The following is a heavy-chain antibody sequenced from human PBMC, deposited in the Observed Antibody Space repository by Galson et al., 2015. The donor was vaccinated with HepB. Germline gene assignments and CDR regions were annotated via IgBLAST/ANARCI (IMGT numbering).Heavy chain of an antibody. Sequence: SVKVSCKATGYTFNTYGIFWVRQAPGQGLEWMGWISTYNDVTNYAQKFQGGVTMTTDTSTSTAYLELRSLRSDDTAVYYCAKDNDHNFDYWGQGTLVTVSS. CDR1: GYTFNTYG. CDR2: ISTYNDVT. J-gene: IGHJ4*02. CDR3: AKDNDHNFDY. D-gene: IGHD2-8*01. V-gene: IGHV1-18*04.